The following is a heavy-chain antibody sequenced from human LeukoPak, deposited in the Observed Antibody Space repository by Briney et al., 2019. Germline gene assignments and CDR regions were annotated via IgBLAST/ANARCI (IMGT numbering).Heavy chain of an antibody. CDR2: INIGGTNT. CDR1: GFTFNDYY. Sequence: GGSLRLSCAASGFTFNDYYMSWIRQAPGKGLEWLSYINIGGTNTHYADSAKGRFTISRDNAKKSLYLEMNNLRAEDTAVYYCATDGAGFDTWGQRVLVTVSS. J-gene: IGHJ5*02. CDR3: ATDGAGFDT. V-gene: IGHV3-11*01.